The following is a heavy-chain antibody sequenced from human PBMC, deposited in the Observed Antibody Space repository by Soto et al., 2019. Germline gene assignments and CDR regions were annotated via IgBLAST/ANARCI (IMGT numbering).Heavy chain of an antibody. Sequence: QVQLQESGPGLVKPSETLSLTCTVSGGPISSYYWSWLRQPPGKGLQWIGYISYSGSTYYNPAVKGRATISADTCKNQSSLRLTSVTAADTALYFCASEEPGVFRFDDWGQGIVITVFS. V-gene: IGHV4-59*01. CDR1: GGPISSYY. CDR2: ISYSGST. J-gene: IGHJ4*02. CDR3: ASEEPGVFRFDD. D-gene: IGHD1-26*01.